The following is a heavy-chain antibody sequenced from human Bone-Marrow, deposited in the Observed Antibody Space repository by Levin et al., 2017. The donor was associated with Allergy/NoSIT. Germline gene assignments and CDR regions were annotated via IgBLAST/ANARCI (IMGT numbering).Heavy chain of an antibody. J-gene: IGHJ4*02. CDR3: ARVPGFH. D-gene: IGHD1-14*01. CDR1: GFTVSNNY. V-gene: IGHV3-53*01. CDR2: IYSGGNT. Sequence: QSGGSLRLSCAASGFTVSNNYMIWVRQAPGKGLDWVSIIYSGGNTYYADSVKGRFTISRDNSKNTLYLQMNSLRAEDTAVYYCARVPGFHWGQGTLVTVSS.